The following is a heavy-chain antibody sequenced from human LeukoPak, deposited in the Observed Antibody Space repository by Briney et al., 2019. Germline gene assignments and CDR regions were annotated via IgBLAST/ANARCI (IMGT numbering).Heavy chain of an antibody. CDR2: ISSDGSDK. J-gene: IGHJ4*02. CDR1: GFTFSTYG. CDR3: AKERLGATTPNPDY. Sequence: PGGSERLSCAASGFTFSTYGMHWVRQAPGKGLEWVAVISSDGSDKYYTDSVKGRFTISRDNSKNTLYLQMSSLRADDTALYYCAKERLGATTPNPDYWGQGTLVTVSS. D-gene: IGHD1-26*01. V-gene: IGHV3-30*18.